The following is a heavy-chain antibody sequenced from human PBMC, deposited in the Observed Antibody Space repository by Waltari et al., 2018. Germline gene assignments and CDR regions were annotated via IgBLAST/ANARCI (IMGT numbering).Heavy chain of an antibody. V-gene: IGHV4-39*07. J-gene: IGHJ4*02. CDR3: ARLGYSGYDSPH. CDR1: GGSLSSSRYS. Sequence: QLQLQESGPGLVKPSETLSLTCTVSGGSLSSSRYSWGWIRQPPGKGLEWIGSIYYSGSTYYNPSLKSRVTISVDTSKNQFSLKLSSVTAADTAVYYCARLGYSGYDSPHWGQGTLVTVSS. D-gene: IGHD5-12*01. CDR2: IYYSGST.